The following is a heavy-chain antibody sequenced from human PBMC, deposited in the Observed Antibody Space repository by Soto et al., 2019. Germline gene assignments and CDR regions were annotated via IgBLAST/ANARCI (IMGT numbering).Heavy chain of an antibody. CDR2: IYYSGST. CDR3: ARVAPSGRPTRWRAYYFDY. Sequence: PSETLSLTCTVSGGSVSGGSYYWSWIRQPPGKGLEWIGYIYYSGSTNYNPPLKSRVTISVDTSKNQFSLKLSSVTAADTAVYYCARVAPSGRPTRWRAYYFDYWGQGTLVTVSS. J-gene: IGHJ4*02. CDR1: GGSVSGGSYY. D-gene: IGHD3-3*01. V-gene: IGHV4-61*01.